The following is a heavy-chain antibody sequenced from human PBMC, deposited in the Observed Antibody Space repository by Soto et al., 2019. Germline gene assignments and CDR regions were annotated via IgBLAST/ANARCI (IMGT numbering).Heavy chain of an antibody. J-gene: IGHJ6*02. CDR1: GFSLSTSRVG. Sequence: QITLKESGPTLVKPTLTLTLTCTFSGFSLSTSRVGVGWIRQPPGKALEWLALIYWDDDKRYSPSLTSRLTITNDPSKNQVVLTMTNMDPVDTATYYCAHVLVVVANYGMDVWGQGTTVTVSS. CDR2: IYWDDDK. V-gene: IGHV2-5*02. CDR3: AHVLVVVANYGMDV. D-gene: IGHD2-15*01.